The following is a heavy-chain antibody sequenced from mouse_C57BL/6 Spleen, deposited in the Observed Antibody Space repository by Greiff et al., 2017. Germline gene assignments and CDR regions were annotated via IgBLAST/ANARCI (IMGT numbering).Heavy chain of an antibody. D-gene: IGHD1-3*01. V-gene: IGHV1-80*01. CDR3: ARGSKGGFDY. CDR2: IYPGDGDT. CDR1: GSAFSSSW. J-gene: IGHJ2*01. Sequence: QVQLQQSGAERVKPGASVKISCKAPGSAFSSSWWNWVKQRPGKGLEWIGQIYPGDGDTNDNGKFKGKATLTADKSSSTAYMQLSSLTSESSAVYFCARGSKGGFDYWGQGTTLTVSS.